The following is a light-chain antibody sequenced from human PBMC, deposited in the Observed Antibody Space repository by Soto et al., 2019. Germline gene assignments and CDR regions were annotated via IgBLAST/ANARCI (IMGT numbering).Light chain of an antibody. J-gene: IGKJ5*01. CDR2: DAS. CDR3: LHRMNWHLT. V-gene: IGKV3-11*01. Sequence: VMTQSPPTLPVSLGVRGTLSSWATQSVSNNVAWYQQKPGQDPRLLIYDASERATGIQDRFSGSGSETDFTLTIRSLEPEDFGVYYCLHRMNWHLTLGKGTRLEIK. CDR1: QSVSNN.